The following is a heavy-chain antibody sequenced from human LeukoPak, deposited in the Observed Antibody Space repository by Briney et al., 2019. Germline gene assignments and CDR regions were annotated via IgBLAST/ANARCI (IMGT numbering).Heavy chain of an antibody. Sequence: GASVKVSCKTSGYTFSSYGLTWMRQAPGQGPEWLGWSSPYNGNTNYAQKFQGRVTMTTDTSTNTAYMELRSLRSDDTAVYYCATVGVIRGNYMDVWGKGTTVTVSS. J-gene: IGHJ6*03. V-gene: IGHV1-18*01. CDR1: GYTFSSYG. CDR3: ATVGVIRGNYMDV. D-gene: IGHD3-10*01. CDR2: SSPYNGNT.